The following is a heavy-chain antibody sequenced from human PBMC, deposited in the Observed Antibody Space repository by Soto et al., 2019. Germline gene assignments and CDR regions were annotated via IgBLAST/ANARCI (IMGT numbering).Heavy chain of an antibody. CDR2: ITGDDNSA. J-gene: IGHJ6*03. CDR1: GFSFSTHD. CDR3: AKLARPVRGGMMTGYMDV. D-gene: IGHD3-10*02. V-gene: IGHV3-23*01. Sequence: EVQLWESGGGLVQPGGSLTLSCVASGFSFSTHDMGWVRQAPGKGLEWVSAITGDDNSAYYADSVQGRFTISRDNSHNTVYVQMISLRADDTAVYFCAKLARPVRGGMMTGYMDVWGKGTTVTVSS.